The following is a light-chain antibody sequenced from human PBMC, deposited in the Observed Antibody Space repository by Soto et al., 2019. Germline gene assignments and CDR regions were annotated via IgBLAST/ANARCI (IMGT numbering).Light chain of an antibody. CDR2: DDN. Sequence: QSVMTQPPSVSAAPGQKVTISCSGSSSNIGGNSVSWYQQLPGTAPKLLIYDDNKRPSGIPDRFSGSKSGTSATLGITGFQTGDEADYYCSSFTNNNTPHVVFGGGTKLTVL. V-gene: IGLV1-51*01. CDR3: SSFTNNNTPHVV. CDR1: SSNIGGNS. J-gene: IGLJ2*01.